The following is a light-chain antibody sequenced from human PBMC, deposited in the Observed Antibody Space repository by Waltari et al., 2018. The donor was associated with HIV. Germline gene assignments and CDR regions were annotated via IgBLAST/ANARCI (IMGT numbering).Light chain of an antibody. V-gene: IGLV1-44*01. Sequence: QSVLTQQPSASGTPGQSVTISCSGSTSNIGLNTVNWYQHLPGTAPKLLIYGNDQRPSGVPDRFSGSKSGTSASLAISGLQSEDEADYYCAAWDYSLNGLYVFGTGTKVTVV. J-gene: IGLJ1*01. CDR2: GND. CDR1: TSNIGLNT. CDR3: AAWDYSLNGLYV.